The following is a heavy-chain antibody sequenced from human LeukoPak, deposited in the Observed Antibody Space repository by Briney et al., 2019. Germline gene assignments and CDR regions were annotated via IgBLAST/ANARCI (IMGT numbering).Heavy chain of an antibody. CDR3: ARESAHAFHS. CDR2: ISSATTTI. J-gene: IGHJ1*01. Sequence: PGGSLRLSCAASGFTFSGYSMTWVRQAPGKGLEWISYISSATTTIYYADSVKGRFTISRDNAKNSLYLQMNSLRDEDTAVYYCARESAHAFHSWGQGALVTVSS. V-gene: IGHV3-48*02. D-gene: IGHD3-3*02. CDR1: GFTFSGYS.